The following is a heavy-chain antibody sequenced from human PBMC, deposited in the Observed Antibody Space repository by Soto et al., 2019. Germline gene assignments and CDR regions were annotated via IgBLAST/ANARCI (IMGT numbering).Heavy chain of an antibody. CDR1: GGSISSSNW. CDR3: ARARRYDYVWGSYRSLSFFDY. V-gene: IGHV4-4*02. Sequence: SETLSLTCAVSGGSISSSNWWSWVRQPPGKGLEWIGEIYHSGSTNYNPSPKSRVTISVDKSKNQFSLKLSSVTAADTAVYYCARARRYDYVWGSYRSLSFFDYWGQGTLVTVSS. J-gene: IGHJ4*02. CDR2: IYHSGST. D-gene: IGHD3-16*02.